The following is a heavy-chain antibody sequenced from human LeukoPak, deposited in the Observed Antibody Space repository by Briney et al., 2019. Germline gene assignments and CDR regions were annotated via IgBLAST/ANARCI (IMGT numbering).Heavy chain of an antibody. Sequence: PGGSLRLSCAASGFTFSNYAMSWVRQAPGKGLEWVSAISYTGANTYYATSLKGRFTISRDNSRNTLYLQMNSLRADDTAVYYCAKGGGIEHSPDYYYGMDVWGKGTTVTVSS. CDR2: ISYTGANT. CDR3: AKGGGIEHSPDYYYGMDV. V-gene: IGHV3-23*01. CDR1: GFTFSNYA. D-gene: IGHD3-3*02. J-gene: IGHJ6*04.